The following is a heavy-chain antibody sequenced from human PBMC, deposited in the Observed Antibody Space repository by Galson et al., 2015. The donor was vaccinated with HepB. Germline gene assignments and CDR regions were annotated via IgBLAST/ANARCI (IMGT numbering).Heavy chain of an antibody. CDR1: GYTFTSYG. D-gene: IGHD6-19*01. CDR2: ISSYNGHT. J-gene: IGHJ4*02. Sequence: SVKVSCKAYGYTFTSYGISWVRQAPGQGLQWMGWISSYNGHTNYPQHLQGRVTMTTDTSTSTAYMDLRSLRSDDTAVYYCARVYNSGWYRHFDYWGQGTLVTVSS. CDR3: ARVYNSGWYRHFDY. V-gene: IGHV1-18*01.